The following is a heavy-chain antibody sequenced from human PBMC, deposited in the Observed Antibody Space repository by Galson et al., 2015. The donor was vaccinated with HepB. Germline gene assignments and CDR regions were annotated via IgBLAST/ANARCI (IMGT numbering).Heavy chain of an antibody. CDR3: ARDSDGDLHNGLDY. J-gene: IGHJ4*02. Sequence: SLRLSCAASGFTFSSYGMHWVRQAPGKGLEWVAVIWYDGSNKYYADSVKGRFTISRDNSKNTLYLQMNSLRAEDTAVYYCARDSDGDLHNGLDYWGQGTLVTVSS. V-gene: IGHV3-33*08. CDR1: GFTFSSYG. CDR2: IWYDGSNK. D-gene: IGHD4-17*01.